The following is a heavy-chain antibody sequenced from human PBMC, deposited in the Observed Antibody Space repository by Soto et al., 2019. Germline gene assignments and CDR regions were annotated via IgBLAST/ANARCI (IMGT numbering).Heavy chain of an antibody. V-gene: IGHV1-69*02. CDR3: ARRISGSYSAFYYYGMDV. Sequence: QVQLVQSGAEVKKPGSSVKVSCKASGGTFSSYTISWVRQAPGQGLEWMGRIIPILGIANYAQKFQGRVTITADKCTSTDYMELSSLRSEDTAVYYCARRISGSYSAFYYYGMDVWGQGTTVTVSS. J-gene: IGHJ6*02. CDR2: IIPILGIA. D-gene: IGHD1-26*01. CDR1: GGTFSSYT.